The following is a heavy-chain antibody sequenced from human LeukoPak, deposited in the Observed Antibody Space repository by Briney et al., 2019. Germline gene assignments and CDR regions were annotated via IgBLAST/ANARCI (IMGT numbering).Heavy chain of an antibody. CDR1: GDSVSSKSAA. J-gene: IGHJ4*02. V-gene: IGHV6-1*01. D-gene: IGHD6-13*01. Sequence: SQTLSLTCAISGDSVSSKSAAWNWIRQSPSRGLEWLGRTYYRSKWYNDYAVSVKSRITIDADTSKNQFSLRLNSVTTEDTAVYYCARAPGDSGDFYYWGQGTLVTVSS. CDR2: TYYRSKWYN. CDR3: ARAPGDSGDFYY.